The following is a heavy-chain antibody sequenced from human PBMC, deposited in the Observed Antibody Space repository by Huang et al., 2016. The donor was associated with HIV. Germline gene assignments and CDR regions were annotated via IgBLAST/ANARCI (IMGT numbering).Heavy chain of an antibody. CDR3: ARHYNNYIDYFDY. J-gene: IGHJ4*02. CDR1: GFTFSDFY. D-gene: IGHD4-4*01. CDR2: ISSRGTTV. V-gene: IGHV3-11*04. Sequence: QVQLVESGGGLVKPGKSLRLSCEVSGFTFSDFYMRWIRQGAGKGLEWVSEISSRGTTVSYAESVKGRFTISRDNTKNSLYLQMNSLRAEDTAVYYCARHYNNYIDYFDYWGQGTLVTVSS.